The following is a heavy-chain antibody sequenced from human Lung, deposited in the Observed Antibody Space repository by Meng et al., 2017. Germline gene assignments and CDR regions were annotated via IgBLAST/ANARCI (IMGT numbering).Heavy chain of an antibody. J-gene: IGHJ6*02. CDR1: GFTFSSYS. Sequence: GESLKISCAASGFTFSSYSMNWVRQAPGKGLEWVSSISSSSSYIYYADSVKGRFTISRDNAKNSLYLQMNSLRAEDTAVYYCARDGGYGDYQSSAIYYGMDVWGQGTTVTVSS. V-gene: IGHV3-21*01. CDR3: ARDGGYGDYQSSAIYYGMDV. D-gene: IGHD4-17*01. CDR2: ISSSSSYI.